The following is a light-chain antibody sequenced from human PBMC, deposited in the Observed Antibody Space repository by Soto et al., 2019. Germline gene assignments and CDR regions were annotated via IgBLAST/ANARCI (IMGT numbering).Light chain of an antibody. CDR3: QQHIDWPVT. V-gene: IGKV3-15*01. J-gene: IGKJ2*01. CDR2: GAS. Sequence: EIVLTQSPVTLSVSPGDGATLSCRASQTVGSDLAWYQQKPGQAPRLLIYGASTRATGVPVRFSGSGSGTEVTLTIDNLQADDFVVYYCQQHIDWPVTFGQGT. CDR1: QTVGSD.